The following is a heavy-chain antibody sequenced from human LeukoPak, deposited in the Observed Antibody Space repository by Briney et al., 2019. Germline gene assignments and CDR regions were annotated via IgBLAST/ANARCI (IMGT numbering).Heavy chain of an antibody. CDR1: GDSFSSNSAA. CDR3: ARASFGYSSSTYNWFDP. D-gene: IGHD6-6*01. J-gene: IGHJ5*02. V-gene: IGHV6-1*01. CDR2: TYYRSKWYN. Sequence: SQTLSLTCAISGDSFSSNSAAWNWVRQSPSRGLEWLGRTYYRSKWYNDYAVSVKSRITINPDTSKNQFSLQLNSVTPEDTAVYYCARASFGYSSSTYNWFDPWGQGTLVTVSS.